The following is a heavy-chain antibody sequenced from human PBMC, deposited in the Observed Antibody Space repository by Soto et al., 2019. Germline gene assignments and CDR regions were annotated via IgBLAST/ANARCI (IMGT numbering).Heavy chain of an antibody. CDR1: GFSFSNYG. V-gene: IGHV3-33*01. CDR2: IWFDGSNK. J-gene: IGHJ4*02. D-gene: IGHD3-16*02. CDR3: ARDLSGPLDY. Sequence: QVQLVESGGGVVQPGRSLRLSCAASGFSFSNYGMHWVRQAPGKGLEWVALIWFDGSNKYYADSVKGRFTISRDISKNTLYLQMYSLRAEDTAVYYCARDLSGPLDYWGQGTLVTVSS.